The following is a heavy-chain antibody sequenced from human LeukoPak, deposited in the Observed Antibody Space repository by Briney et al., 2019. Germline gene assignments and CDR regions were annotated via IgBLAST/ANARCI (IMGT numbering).Heavy chain of an antibody. J-gene: IGHJ4*02. CDR2: ISAYNGNT. D-gene: IGHD3-22*01. Sequence: ASVKVSCKASGYSFTSYGISWVRQAPGQGLEWMGWISAYNGNTNYAQKLQGRVTMTTDTSTSTAYMELRSLRSDDTAVYYCARDGDYDSSGYYFHWGQGTLVTVSS. CDR3: ARDGDYDSSGYYFH. CDR1: GYSFTSYG. V-gene: IGHV1-18*01.